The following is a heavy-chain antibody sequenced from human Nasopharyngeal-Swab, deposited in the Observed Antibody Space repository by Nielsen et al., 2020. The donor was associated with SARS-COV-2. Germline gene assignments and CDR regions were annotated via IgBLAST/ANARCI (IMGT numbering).Heavy chain of an antibody. J-gene: IGHJ4*02. D-gene: IGHD3-10*01. CDR3: ASGKGYYYGSGTFDY. V-gene: IGHV3-48*03. CDR2: ISSSGSTI. CDR1: GFTFNTYA. Sequence: GESLKISCAASGFTFNTYAISWVRQAPGKGLEWVSYISSSGSTIYYADSVKGRFTISRDNAKNSLYLQMNSLRAEDTAVYYCASGKGYYYGSGTFDYWGQGTLVTVSS.